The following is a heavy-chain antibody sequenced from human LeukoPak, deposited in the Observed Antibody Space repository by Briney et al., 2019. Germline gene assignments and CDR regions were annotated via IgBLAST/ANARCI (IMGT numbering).Heavy chain of an antibody. CDR1: GFTFSSYG. CDR3: ASGPAALFDY. J-gene: IGHJ4*02. V-gene: IGHV3-33*03. CDR2: IWYDGSNK. D-gene: IGHD2-2*01. Sequence: GGSLRLSCAASGFTFSSYGMHWVRQAPGKGLEWVAVIWYDGSNKYYADSVKGRFTISRDNAKNSLYLQMNSLRAEDTAVYYCASGPAALFDYWGQGTLVTVSS.